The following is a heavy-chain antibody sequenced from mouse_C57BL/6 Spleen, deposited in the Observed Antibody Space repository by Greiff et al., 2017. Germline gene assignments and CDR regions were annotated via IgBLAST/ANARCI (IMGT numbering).Heavy chain of an antibody. CDR1: GYTFTSYW. CDR2: IDPSDSYT. J-gene: IGHJ1*03. CDR3: ARRGGNYVDWYFDV. D-gene: IGHD2-1*01. V-gene: IGHV1-50*01. Sequence: QVQLKQPGAELVKPGASVKLSCKASGYTFTSYWMQWVKQRPGQGLEWIGEIDPSDSYTNYNQKFKGKATLTVDTSSSTAYMQLSSLTSEDSAVYYCARRGGNYVDWYFDVWGTGTTVTVSS.